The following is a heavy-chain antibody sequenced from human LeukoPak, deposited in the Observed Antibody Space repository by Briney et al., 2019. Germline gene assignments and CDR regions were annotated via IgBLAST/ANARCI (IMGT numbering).Heavy chain of an antibody. CDR2: IYRSGST. CDR1: GGSISSSNW. CDR3: ARRLDIYCSGTSCYPALSGYCDL. Sequence: SETLSLTCAVSGGSISSSNWWRGVRQPPKGVLEWTGVIYRSGSTNYNPSLKRRVTISVDKSKNQFCLKLSSVSAADTAVYYCARRLDIYCSGTSCYPALSGYCDLWGRGTLVTVSS. J-gene: IGHJ2*01. D-gene: IGHD2-2*01. V-gene: IGHV4-4*02.